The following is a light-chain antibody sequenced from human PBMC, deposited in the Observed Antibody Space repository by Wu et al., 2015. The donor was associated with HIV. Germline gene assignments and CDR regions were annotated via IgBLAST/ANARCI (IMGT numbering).Light chain of an antibody. CDR2: GAS. V-gene: IGKV3-15*01. CDR3: HQYNNWPPWT. J-gene: IGKJ1*01. CDR1: QSVTSD. Sequence: EVVMTQSPATLSVSPGDRATLSCRASQSVTSDLAWYQVKPGQAPRLLIYGASTRATGVPARFFGSGSGTEFTLTINNMQSEDFAVYYCHQYNNWPPWTFGQGTKVEIK.